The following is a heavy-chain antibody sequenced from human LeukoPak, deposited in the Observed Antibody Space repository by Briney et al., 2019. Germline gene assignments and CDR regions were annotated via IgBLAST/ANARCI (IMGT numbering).Heavy chain of an antibody. CDR1: GYTFTGYY. CDR2: INPSSGGT. CDR3: ARLTYYDFWSGYNYAFDI. V-gene: IGHV1-2*02. J-gene: IGHJ3*02. D-gene: IGHD3-3*01. Sequence: GAPVKVSCKASGYTFTGYYMHWVRQAPGQGLEWMGWINPSSGGTNYAQKFQGRVTMTRDTSISTAYMELSRLRSDDTAVYYCARLTYYDFWSGYNYAFDIWGQGTMVTVSS.